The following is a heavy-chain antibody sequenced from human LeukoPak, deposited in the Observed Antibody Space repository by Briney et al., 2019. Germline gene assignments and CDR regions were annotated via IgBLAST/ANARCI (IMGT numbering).Heavy chain of an antibody. V-gene: IGHV3-23*01. CDR3: GRAQHTSGWYWFDP. D-gene: IGHD6-19*01. J-gene: IGHJ5*02. Sequence: GGSLRLSCTASGFTFSNYAMSWVRQAPGKGLERVSAIGGTGITTYYADSVRGRFTISRDNAKNTMFLQMNILRVEDTAIYYCGRAQHTSGWYWFDPWGQGALVTVSS. CDR2: IGGTGITT. CDR1: GFTFSNYA.